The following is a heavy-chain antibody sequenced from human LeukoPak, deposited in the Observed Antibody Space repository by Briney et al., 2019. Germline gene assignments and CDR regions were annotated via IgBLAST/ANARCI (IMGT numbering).Heavy chain of an antibody. CDR3: ARRRYFDY. Sequence: KSSETLSLTCTVSGGSISSYYWSWIRQPPGKGLEWIGYIYYSGSTNYNPSLKSRVTISVDTSKNQFSLKLSSVTAADTAVYYCARRRYFDYWGQGTLVTVSS. CDR1: GGSISSYY. J-gene: IGHJ4*02. CDR2: IYYSGST. V-gene: IGHV4-59*08.